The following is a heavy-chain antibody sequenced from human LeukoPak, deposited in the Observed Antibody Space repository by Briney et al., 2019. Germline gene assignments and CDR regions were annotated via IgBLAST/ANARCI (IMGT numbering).Heavy chain of an antibody. CDR2: IYYSGST. Sequence: SETLSLTCTVSGGSISSYYWSWIRQPPGKGLEWIGYIYYSGSTNYNPSLKSRVTISVDTSKNQFSLKLSSVTAADTAVYYCAGGLPVNQHISGGIDYWGQGTLVTVSS. D-gene: IGHD1-26*01. CDR3: AGGLPVNQHISGGIDY. V-gene: IGHV4-59*01. CDR1: GGSISSYY. J-gene: IGHJ4*02.